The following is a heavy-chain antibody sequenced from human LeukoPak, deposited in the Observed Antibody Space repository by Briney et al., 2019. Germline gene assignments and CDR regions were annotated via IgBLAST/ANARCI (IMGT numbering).Heavy chain of an antibody. CDR2: INAGNGNT. V-gene: IGHV1-3*01. CDR1: GYTFTSYV. D-gene: IGHD3-10*01. CDR3: ARDGYYGSGSPAEGYYYGMDV. Sequence: ASVKVSCKVFGYTFTSYVMHWGRQAPGQRLEWMGWINAGNGNTKYSQKFQGRVTITRDTSASTAYMELSSLRSEDTAVYYCARDGYYGSGSPAEGYYYGMDVWGKGTTVTVSS. J-gene: IGHJ6*04.